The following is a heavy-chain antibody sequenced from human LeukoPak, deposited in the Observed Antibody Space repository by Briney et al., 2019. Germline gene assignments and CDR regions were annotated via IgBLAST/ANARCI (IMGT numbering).Heavy chain of an antibody. CDR3: ARDTRIVGATTWGDY. CDR1: DGSISNTGSSTYY. V-gene: IGHV4-39*07. D-gene: IGHD1-26*01. J-gene: IGHJ4*02. Sequence: SETLSPTCTVSDGSISNTGSSTYYWGWIRQPPGKGLEWIGSISYSGSTNYNPSLKSRVTMSIDTSKKQFSLELSSVTAADTAVYYCARDTRIVGATTWGDYWGRGTLVTVSS. CDR2: ISYSGST.